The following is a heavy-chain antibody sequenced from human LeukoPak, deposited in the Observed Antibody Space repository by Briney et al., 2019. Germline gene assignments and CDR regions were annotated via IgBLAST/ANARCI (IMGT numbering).Heavy chain of an antibody. CDR2: MNPNSGNT. J-gene: IGHJ6*02. D-gene: IGHD3-9*01. CDR3: ARGRILRYFDWSSYYYYYGMDV. CDR1: GYTFTSYD. Sequence: ASVTVSCKASGYTFTSYDINWVRQAPGQGIEWMGWMNPNSGNTGYAQKFQGRVTMTRNTSISTAYMELSSLRSEDTAVYYCARGRILRYFDWSSYYYYYGMDVWGQGTTVTVSS. V-gene: IGHV1-8*01.